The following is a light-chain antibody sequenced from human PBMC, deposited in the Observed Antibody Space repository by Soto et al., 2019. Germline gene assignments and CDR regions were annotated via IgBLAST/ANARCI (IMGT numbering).Light chain of an antibody. CDR3: QQYNDWPRK. J-gene: IGKJ1*01. Sequence: EIVMTQSPATLSVSPGERATISCRASQSVSSNLAWYQQKPGHAPRLLIFGASTRATGIPARFSGSGSGTEFTLTISSLQSEDFAVYYCQQYNDWPRKFGQGTKVDIK. CDR1: QSVSSN. CDR2: GAS. V-gene: IGKV3-15*01.